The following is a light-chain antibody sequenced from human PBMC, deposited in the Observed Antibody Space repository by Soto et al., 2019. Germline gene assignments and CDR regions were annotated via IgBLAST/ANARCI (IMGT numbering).Light chain of an antibody. CDR3: TSYTRSRSFDV. CDR1: STDIGYYNY. Sequence: QSALTQPASMSGSPGQSITISCTGTSTDIGYYNYVSWYQQHPGKAPKLMIYDVTNRPSGISIRFSGSKSGNTAYLTISGLQADDEAVYYCTSYTRSRSFDVFGGGTTVTVL. CDR2: DVT. V-gene: IGLV2-14*03. J-gene: IGLJ3*02.